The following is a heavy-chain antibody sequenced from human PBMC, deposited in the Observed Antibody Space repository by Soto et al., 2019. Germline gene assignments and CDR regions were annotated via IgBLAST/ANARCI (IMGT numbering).Heavy chain of an antibody. V-gene: IGHV4-34*01. CDR1: GGSVNSGNYY. CDR3: ARVERGTATTVVDAFDI. CDR2: MSHSGGT. D-gene: IGHD1-1*01. Sequence: QVQLQQWGAGLLKPSETLSLTCAVFGGSVNSGNYYWSWIRQPPGKGLEWIGEMSHSGGTHFNPSLKSRVTISVDTSNNHFSLKMSSVTAADTALYYCARVERGTATTVVDAFDIWGPGTMVTVSS. J-gene: IGHJ3*02.